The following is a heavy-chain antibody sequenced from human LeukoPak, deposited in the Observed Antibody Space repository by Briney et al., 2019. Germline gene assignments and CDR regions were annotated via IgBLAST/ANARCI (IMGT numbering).Heavy chain of an antibody. CDR1: GGSISSGTYY. Sequence: SETLSLTCTVSGGSISSGTYYSNWIRQPPGKALEWIGYISYSGSTYYNPSLKSRVTISVDTSKNQFSLKLSSVTAADTAVYYCARLGYCSSTSCPAMNAFDIWGQGTMVTVSS. V-gene: IGHV4-39*01. J-gene: IGHJ3*02. CDR2: ISYSGST. CDR3: ARLGYCSSTSCPAMNAFDI. D-gene: IGHD2-2*01.